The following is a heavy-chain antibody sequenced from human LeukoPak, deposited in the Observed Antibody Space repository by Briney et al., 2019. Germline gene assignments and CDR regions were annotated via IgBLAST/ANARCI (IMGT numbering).Heavy chain of an antibody. J-gene: IGHJ4*02. V-gene: IGHV4-34*01. Sequence: SETLSLTCAVYGGSFSGYYWSWIRQPPGKGLEWIGEINHSGSTNYNPSLKSRVTISVDTSKNQFSLKLSSVTAADTAVYYCARGTRAGTPVGYWGQGTLVTVSS. CDR2: INHSGST. D-gene: IGHD1-1*01. CDR3: ARGTRAGTPVGY. CDR1: GGSFSGYY.